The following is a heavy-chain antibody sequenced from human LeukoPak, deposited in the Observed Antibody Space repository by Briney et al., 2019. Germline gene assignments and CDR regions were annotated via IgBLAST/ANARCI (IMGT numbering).Heavy chain of an antibody. V-gene: IGHV4-34*01. D-gene: IGHD3-10*01. J-gene: IGHJ3*02. CDR2: INHSGST. CDR1: GGSFSGYY. CDR3: ARSDGYGLVGI. Sequence: SETLSLTCAVYGGSFSGYYWSWIRQPPGKGLEWIGEINHSGSTYYNPSLKSRVIILIDTAKNHFSLNLSSVTAADTAVYYCARSDGYGLVGIWGQGTMVTVSS.